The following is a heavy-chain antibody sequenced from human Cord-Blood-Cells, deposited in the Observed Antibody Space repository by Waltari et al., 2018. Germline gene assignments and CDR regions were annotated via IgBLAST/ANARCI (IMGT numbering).Heavy chain of an antibody. CDR1: GFTFSSEG. V-gene: IGHV3-48*01. Sequence: EVQLVESGGGLVQPGGSLRLSGAAAGFTFSSEGMNWVRQAPGKGLEWFSYISSSRSTIYYADSVKGRFTISRDNAKNSLYLQMNSLRAEDTAVYYCARFPSRRGGAFDIWGQGTMVTVSS. J-gene: IGHJ3*02. CDR2: ISSSRSTI. CDR3: ARFPSRRGGAFDI. D-gene: IGHD3-10*01.